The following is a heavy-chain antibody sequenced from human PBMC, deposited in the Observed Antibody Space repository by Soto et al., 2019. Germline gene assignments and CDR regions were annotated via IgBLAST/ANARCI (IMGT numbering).Heavy chain of an antibody. J-gene: IGHJ3*02. CDR3: AKDDNYCAGGICYDVFDI. V-gene: IGHV3-7*05. D-gene: IGHD2-8*02. CDR2: IKRDGSET. CDR1: GFTFSNYW. Sequence: EVQLVESGGGLVQSGGSLRLSCVASGFTFSNYWMTWVRQAPGKGLEWVANIKRDGSETYLVDSVRGRFTISRDNAKKSLYLQMDSLRAEDTAVYYCAKDDNYCAGGICYDVFDIWGQGTMVPVSS.